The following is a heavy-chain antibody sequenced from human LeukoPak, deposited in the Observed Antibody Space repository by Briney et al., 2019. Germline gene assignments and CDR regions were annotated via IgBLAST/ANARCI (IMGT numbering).Heavy chain of an antibody. CDR3: ARDNGDYGLGY. CDR2: IYHSVSS. CDR1: GGSISSGGYS. D-gene: IGHD4-17*01. J-gene: IGHJ4*02. Sequence: SQTLSLTCAVSGGSISSGGYSCSWTRQPPGNGLEWLGYIYHSVSSYYNPSLKSRVTISVDRSKNQFSLKLSSVTAADTAVYYCARDNGDYGLGYWGQGTLVTVSS. V-gene: IGHV4-30-2*01.